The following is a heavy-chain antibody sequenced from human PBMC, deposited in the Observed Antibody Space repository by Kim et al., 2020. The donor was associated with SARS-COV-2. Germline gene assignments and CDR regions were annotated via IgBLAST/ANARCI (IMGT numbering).Heavy chain of an antibody. V-gene: IGHV5-51*01. CDR2: IWPADSTT. J-gene: IGHJ4*02. CDR3: ARRQGVRGQSYYFDY. D-gene: IGHD3-10*01. Sequence: GESLKISCKASGYSFTNYLIGWVRQMPGKGLQWVGIIWPADSTTTYSPTFEGQVTTSADRSINTAYLQWNSLKASDTAIYYCARRQGVRGQSYYFDYWGQGTLVNV. CDR1: GYSFTNYL.